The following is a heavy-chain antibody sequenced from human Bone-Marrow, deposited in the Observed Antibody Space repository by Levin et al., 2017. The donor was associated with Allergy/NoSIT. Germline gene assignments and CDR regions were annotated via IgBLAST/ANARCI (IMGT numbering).Heavy chain of an antibody. J-gene: IGHJ5*02. CDR3: ARHAWSGYSPRNWFDP. D-gene: IGHD3-3*01. CDR2: IWYDGSNK. CDR1: GFTFSSYG. V-gene: IGHV3-33*01. Sequence: GGSLRLSCAASGFTFSSYGMHWVRQAPGKGLEWVAVIWYDGSNKYYADSVKGRFTISRDNSKNTLYLQMNSLRAEDTAVYYCARHAWSGYSPRNWFDPWGQGTLVTVSS.